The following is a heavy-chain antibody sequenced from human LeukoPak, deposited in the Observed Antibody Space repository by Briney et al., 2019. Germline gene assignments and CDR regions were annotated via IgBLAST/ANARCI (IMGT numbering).Heavy chain of an antibody. CDR3: TRRKLERSAGSWFDP. V-gene: IGHV1-8*03. D-gene: IGHD3-3*01. Sequence: ASVKVSCKASGYTFTSYDINWVRQATGQGLEWMGGMNPNSGNTDYAQNFQGRVTITRNTSISTAYMQLNSLRSDDTAVYYCTRRKLERSAGSWFDPWGQGTLVTVSS. J-gene: IGHJ5*02. CDR2: MNPNSGNT. CDR1: GYTFTSYD.